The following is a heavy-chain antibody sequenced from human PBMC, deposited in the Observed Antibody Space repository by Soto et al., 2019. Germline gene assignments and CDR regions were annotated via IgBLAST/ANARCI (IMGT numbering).Heavy chain of an antibody. Sequence: ASVKVSCKASGYTFTSYGISWVRQAPGQGLEWMGWISAYNGSTSYAQKFQGRVTMTRDTSTSTVYMELSSLRSEDTAVYYCARGSGQLDCWGQGTLVTVSS. CDR3: ARGSGQLDC. J-gene: IGHJ4*02. CDR1: GYTFTSYG. V-gene: IGHV1-18*01. CDR2: ISAYNGST. D-gene: IGHD2-15*01.